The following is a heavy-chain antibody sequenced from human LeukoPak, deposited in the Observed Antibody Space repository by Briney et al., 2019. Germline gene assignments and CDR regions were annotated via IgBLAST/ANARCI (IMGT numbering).Heavy chain of an antibody. D-gene: IGHD6-19*01. V-gene: IGHV1-18*01. CDR1: GYTFTSYG. J-gene: IGHJ4*02. CDR2: VSAYNGNT. Sequence: GASVKVSCKASGYTFTSYGISWVRQAPGQGLEWMGWVSAYNGNTNYAQKLQGRVTMTTDTSTSTAYMELRSLRSDDTAVYYCARDIISSGAMAVVGPLGDWGQGTLVTVSS. CDR3: ARDIISSGAMAVVGPLGD.